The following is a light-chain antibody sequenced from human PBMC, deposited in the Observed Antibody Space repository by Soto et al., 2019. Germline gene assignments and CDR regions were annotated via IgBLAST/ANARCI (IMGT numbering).Light chain of an antibody. Sequence: DIQMTQTPSSLSASVGDRVTITCRASQGIRNDLGWYQQKPGKAPKLMIYDAYSLESGVPSRFSGSGSGTEFTLTISSLQPDDFATYYCQQYNSYSQWTFGQGTKVDIK. V-gene: IGKV1-17*01. CDR3: QQYNSYSQWT. CDR2: DAY. J-gene: IGKJ1*01. CDR1: QGIRND.